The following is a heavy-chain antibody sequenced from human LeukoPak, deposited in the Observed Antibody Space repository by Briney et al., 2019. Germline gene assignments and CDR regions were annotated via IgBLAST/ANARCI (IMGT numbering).Heavy chain of an antibody. D-gene: IGHD1-26*01. CDR1: RFTFTNYW. CDR2: SSSDGSVT. J-gene: IGHJ4*02. CDR3: ARDRGALDY. V-gene: IGHV3-74*01. Sequence: GGALRLSCAASRFTFTNYWMPWFRQAPGEGRVWGSRSSSDGSVTRYADSVKGRFTISRDNAKNTVFLQMNSLRTEDTAVYYSARDRGALDYWGQGTLVTVSS.